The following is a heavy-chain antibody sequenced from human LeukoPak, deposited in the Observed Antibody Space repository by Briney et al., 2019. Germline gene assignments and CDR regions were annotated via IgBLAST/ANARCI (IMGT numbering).Heavy chain of an antibody. Sequence: PSETLSLTCTVSGGSISSSSYYWGWIRQPPGKGLEWIGSIYYSGSTYYNPSLKSRVTISVDTSKNQFSLKLSSVTAADTAVYYCARHGGVLRFLEWFGAFDTWGQGTMVTVSS. V-gene: IGHV4-39*01. CDR1: GGSISSSSYY. CDR3: ARHGGVLRFLEWFGAFDT. D-gene: IGHD3-3*01. J-gene: IGHJ3*02. CDR2: IYYSGST.